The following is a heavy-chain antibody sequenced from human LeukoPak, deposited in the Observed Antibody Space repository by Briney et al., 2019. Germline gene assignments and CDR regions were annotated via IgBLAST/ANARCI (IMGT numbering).Heavy chain of an antibody. CDR1: GFTFSSYA. J-gene: IGHJ4*02. CDR3: ARDSGLWSSEYYFDY. CDR2: ISGSGAST. D-gene: IGHD2-15*01. Sequence: PGGSLRLSCAASGFTFSSYAMSWVRQAPGKGLEWVSGISGSGASTYYADSVKGRFTISRDNSKDTLYLQMNSLRAEDTAVYYCARDSGLWSSEYYFDYWGQGTLVTVSS. V-gene: IGHV3-23*01.